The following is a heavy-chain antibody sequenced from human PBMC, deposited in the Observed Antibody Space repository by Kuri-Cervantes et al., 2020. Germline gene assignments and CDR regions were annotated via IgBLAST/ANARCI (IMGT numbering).Heavy chain of an antibody. D-gene: IGHD6-13*01. CDR1: GGSFSGYY. J-gene: IGHJ4*02. CDR3: ARALHPAAGTYVDY. V-gene: IGHV4-59*01. Sequence: SETLSLTCAVYGGSFSGYYWSWIRQPPGKGLEWIGYIYYSGSTNYNPSLKSRVTISVDTSKNQFSLKLSSVTAADTAVYYCARALHPAAGTYVDYRGQGTLVTVSS. CDR2: IYYSGST.